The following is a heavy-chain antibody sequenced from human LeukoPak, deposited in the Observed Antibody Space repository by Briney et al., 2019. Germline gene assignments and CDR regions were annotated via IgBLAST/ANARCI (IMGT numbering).Heavy chain of an antibody. CDR3: AKDAVAPGSGGDYFDV. D-gene: IGHD3-10*01. V-gene: IGHV3-30*04. CDR1: GFTFSSYA. J-gene: IGHJ4*02. Sequence: GGSLRLSCAASGFTFSSYAMHWVRQAPGKGLEWVAVISYDGSNKYYADSVKGRFTISRDNSKNTLFLQMNSLRAEDTALYYCAKDAVAPGSGGDYFDVWGQGTLVAVSS. CDR2: ISYDGSNK.